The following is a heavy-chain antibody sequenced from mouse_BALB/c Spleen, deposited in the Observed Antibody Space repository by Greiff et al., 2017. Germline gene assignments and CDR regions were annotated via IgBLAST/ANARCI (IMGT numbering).Heavy chain of an antibody. CDR3: ARGVRFAY. CDR2: ISSGSSTI. Sequence: EVKLMESGGGLVQPGGSRKLSCAASGFTFSSFGMHWVRQAPEKGLEWVAYISSGSSTIYYADTVKGRFTISRDNPKNTLFLQMTSLRSEDTAMYYCARGVRFAYWGQGTLVTVSA. D-gene: IGHD2-14*01. J-gene: IGHJ3*01. CDR1: GFTFSSFG. V-gene: IGHV5-17*02.